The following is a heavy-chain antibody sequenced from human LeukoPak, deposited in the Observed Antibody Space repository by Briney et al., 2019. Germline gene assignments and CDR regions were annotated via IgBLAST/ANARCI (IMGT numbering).Heavy chain of an antibody. V-gene: IGHV1-2*02. Sequence: ASVKVSCKASGYIFTASYIHWVRQAPRQGLEWMGWINPNIGGTSFAKKFQGRVTLTRDTSITTTYLELTGLRSDDTAVYFCARGHCSGVSCYSVDSWGQGTLVTVSS. CDR2: INPNIGGT. D-gene: IGHD2-15*01. CDR3: ARGHCSGVSCYSVDS. J-gene: IGHJ4*02. CDR1: GYIFTASY.